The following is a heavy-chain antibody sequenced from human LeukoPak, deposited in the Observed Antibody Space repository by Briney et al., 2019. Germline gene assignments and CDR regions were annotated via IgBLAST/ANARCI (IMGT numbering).Heavy chain of an antibody. CDR3: ARGALLPDF. CDR1: GFTFSSYA. Sequence: PGGSLRLSCAASGFTFSSYAMTWVRQAPGKGLAWVSSISKSDGSTYYADSVKGRFTISRDNSKNTLYLHMDSLRVEDTAIYYCARGALLPDFRGQGTLVTVSS. J-gene: IGHJ4*02. CDR2: ISKSDGST. V-gene: IGHV3-23*01.